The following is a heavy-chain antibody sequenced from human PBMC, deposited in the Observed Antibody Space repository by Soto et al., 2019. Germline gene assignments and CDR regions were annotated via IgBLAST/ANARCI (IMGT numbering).Heavy chain of an antibody. V-gene: IGHV3-21*01. D-gene: IGHD2-15*01. Sequence: EVQLVESGGGLVKPGGSLRLSCAASGFTFSSYSMNWVRQAPGKGLEWVSSISSSSSYIYYADSVKGRFTISRDNAKNSLYLQMNSLRAEDTAVYYCARIGCSGGSCRGFDYWGQGTLVTVSS. CDR1: GFTFSSYS. CDR3: ARIGCSGGSCRGFDY. J-gene: IGHJ4*02. CDR2: ISSSSSYI.